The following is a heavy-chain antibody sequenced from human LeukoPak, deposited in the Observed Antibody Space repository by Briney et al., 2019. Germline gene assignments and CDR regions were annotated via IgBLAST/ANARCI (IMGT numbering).Heavy chain of an antibody. CDR3: ARDLGIAGLYDSSGYYNSPDY. Sequence: GASVKVSCKASGYTFTSYGISWVRQAPGQGLEWMGWISAYNGNTNYAQKLQGRVTMTTDTSTSTAYMELSRLRSDDTAVYYCARDLGIAGLYDSSGYYNSPDYWGQGTLVTVSS. J-gene: IGHJ4*02. V-gene: IGHV1-18*01. CDR2: ISAYNGNT. D-gene: IGHD3-22*01. CDR1: GYTFTSYG.